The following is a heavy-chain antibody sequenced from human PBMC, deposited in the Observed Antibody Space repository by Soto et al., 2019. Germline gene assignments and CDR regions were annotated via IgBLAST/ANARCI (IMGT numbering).Heavy chain of an antibody. D-gene: IGHD5-12*01. CDR2: ISSSGSTI. V-gene: IGHV3-11*01. CDR3: ARDWVATTSYYYYYGMDV. CDR1: GFTFSDYY. Sequence: GGSLRLSCAASGFTFSDYYMSWIRQAPGKGLEWVSYISSSGSTIYYADSVKGRFTISRDNAKNSLYLQMNSLRAEDTAVYYCARDWVATTSYYYYYGMDVWGQGTTVTVSS. J-gene: IGHJ6*02.